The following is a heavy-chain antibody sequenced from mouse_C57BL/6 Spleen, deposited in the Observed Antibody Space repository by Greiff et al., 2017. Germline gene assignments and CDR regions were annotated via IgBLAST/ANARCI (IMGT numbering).Heavy chain of an antibody. CDR1: GYSITSGYY. CDR2: ISYDGSN. V-gene: IGHV3-6*01. J-gene: IGHJ1*03. Sequence: EVQLQQSGPGLVKPSQSLSLTCSVTGYSITSGYYWNWIRQFPGNKLEWMGYISYDGSNNYNPSLKNRISITRDTSKNQFFLKLNSVTTEDTATYYCARDFDVWGTGTTVTVSS. CDR3: ARDFDV.